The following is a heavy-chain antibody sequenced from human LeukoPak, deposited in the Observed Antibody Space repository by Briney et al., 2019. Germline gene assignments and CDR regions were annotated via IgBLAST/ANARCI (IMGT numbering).Heavy chain of an antibody. J-gene: IGHJ4*02. Sequence: GGSLRLSCTASGFTFSSYWMSWVRQAPGKGLEWVANIRQDGGLKHYVDSVKGRFTISRDNAENSLYLQMNSLRAEDTAVYYCVRDSYSNYFDYWGQGTLVTVSS. CDR2: IRQDGGLK. CDR1: GFTFSSYW. D-gene: IGHD4-11*01. V-gene: IGHV3-7*01. CDR3: VRDSYSNYFDY.